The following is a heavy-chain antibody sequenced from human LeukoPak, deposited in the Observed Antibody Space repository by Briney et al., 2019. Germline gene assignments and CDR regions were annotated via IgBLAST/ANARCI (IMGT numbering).Heavy chain of an antibody. Sequence: SETLSLTCAVYGGSFSGYYWSWIRQPPGKGLEWIGEINHSGSTNYNPSLKSRVTISVDTSKNQFSLKLSSVTAADTAVYYCARDQVWFGEFEYNWFDPWGQGTLVTVSS. V-gene: IGHV4-34*01. J-gene: IGHJ5*02. CDR3: ARDQVWFGEFEYNWFDP. CDR2: INHSGST. D-gene: IGHD3-10*01. CDR1: GGSFSGYY.